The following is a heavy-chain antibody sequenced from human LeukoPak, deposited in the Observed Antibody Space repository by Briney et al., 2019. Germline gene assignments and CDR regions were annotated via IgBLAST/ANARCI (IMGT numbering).Heavy chain of an antibody. V-gene: IGHV4-39*01. CDR2: IYYSGST. Sequence: PSETLSLTCTVSGGSISSSSYYWGWIRQPPGKGLEWIGSIYYSGSTYYNPSLKSRVTISVDTSKNQFSLKLSSVTAADTAVYYCARSSITIFGVAWGEWWLQELGAFDIWGQGTMVTVSS. D-gene: IGHD3-3*01. J-gene: IGHJ3*02. CDR1: GGSISSSSYY. CDR3: ARSSITIFGVAWGEWWLQELGAFDI.